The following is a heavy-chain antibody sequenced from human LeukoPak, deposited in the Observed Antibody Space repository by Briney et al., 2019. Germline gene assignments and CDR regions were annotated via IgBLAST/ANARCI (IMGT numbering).Heavy chain of an antibody. Sequence: SETLSLTCTVSGGSISSSSYYWDWVRQPPGKGLEWIGNVYYGGNTFYNSSLESRVTISVDMSKNQLSLKLTSLTAADTAVYYCARQRADYFYHYLDVWGKGTSVTVSS. J-gene: IGHJ6*03. CDR1: GGSISSSSYY. CDR3: ARQRADYFYHYLDV. V-gene: IGHV4-39*01. CDR2: VYYGGNT.